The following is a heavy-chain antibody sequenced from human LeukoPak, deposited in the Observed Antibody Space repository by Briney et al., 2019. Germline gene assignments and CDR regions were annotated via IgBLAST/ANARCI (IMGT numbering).Heavy chain of an antibody. J-gene: IGHJ6*03. D-gene: IGHD3-3*01. CDR2: LYHSDST. CDR1: GYSISNGYY. CDR3: ARQYDSYYYYVDV. V-gene: IGHV4-38-2*01. Sequence: SETLSLTCAVSGYSISNGYYWVWIRQPPGKGLEWIGSLYHSDSTYYNPSLKSRVTMSVDTSKNQFSLKLSFVTAADTAVYYCARQYDSYYYYVDVWGKGTTVTVSS.